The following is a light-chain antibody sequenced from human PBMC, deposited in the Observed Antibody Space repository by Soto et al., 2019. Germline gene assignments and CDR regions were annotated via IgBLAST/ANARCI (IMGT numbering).Light chain of an antibody. CDR1: QSVSNN. V-gene: IGKV3-20*01. CDR3: QQYDSSPKT. CDR2: GAS. Sequence: EILMTQSPATLSVSPGDRPKLSCRASQSVSNNLAWYQQKPGQAPRLLIYGASSRATGIPDRFSGSGSGTDFTLTISRLEPEDFAVYYCQQYDSSPKTFGQGTKVDI. J-gene: IGKJ1*01.